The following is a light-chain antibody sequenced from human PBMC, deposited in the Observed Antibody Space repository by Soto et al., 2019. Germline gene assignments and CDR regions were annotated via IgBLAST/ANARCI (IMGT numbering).Light chain of an antibody. J-gene: IGKJ4*01. CDR2: GAS. V-gene: IGKV3-20*01. CDR3: QQYGGSPLVT. Sequence: EIVLTQSPGTLSLSPGERATLSCRASQSVANDYLAWYQQKPGQSPRLLLYGASSRATGIPDRFSGSGSGTDFTLTISRLEPDDSAVYYCQQYGGSPLVTFGGGTKVEIK. CDR1: QSVANDY.